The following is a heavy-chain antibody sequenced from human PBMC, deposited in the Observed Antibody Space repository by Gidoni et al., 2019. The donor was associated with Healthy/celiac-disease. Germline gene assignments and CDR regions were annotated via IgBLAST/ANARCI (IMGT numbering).Heavy chain of an antibody. V-gene: IGHV3-23*01. D-gene: IGHD3-22*01. CDR3: AKSRYYDSSGYYCFDY. Sequence: EVQLLESGGGLVQPGGSLRLSCAASGFTFSRYAMSWVRQAPGKGLEWVSAISGSGGSTYYADSVKGRFTISRDNSKNTLYLQMNSLRAEDTAVYYCAKSRYYDSSGYYCFDYWGQGTLVTVSS. CDR1: GFTFSRYA. J-gene: IGHJ4*02. CDR2: ISGSGGST.